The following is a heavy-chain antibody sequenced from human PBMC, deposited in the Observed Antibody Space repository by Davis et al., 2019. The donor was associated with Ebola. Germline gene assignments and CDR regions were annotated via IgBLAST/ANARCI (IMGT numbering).Heavy chain of an antibody. V-gene: IGHV3-30*03. CDR1: GFTFSSYG. CDR2: ISYDGSNK. D-gene: IGHD5-12*01. J-gene: IGHJ4*02. CDR3: ATGRASGYDCFDY. Sequence: GGSLRLSCAASGFTFSSYGMHRVRQAPGKGLEWVAVISYDGSNKYYADSVKGRFTISRDNSKNTLYLQMNSLRAEDTAVYYCATGRASGYDCFDYWGQGTLVTVSS.